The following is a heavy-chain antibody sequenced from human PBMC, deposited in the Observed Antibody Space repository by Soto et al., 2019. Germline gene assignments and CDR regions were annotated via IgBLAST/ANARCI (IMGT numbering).Heavy chain of an antibody. J-gene: IGHJ6*02. D-gene: IGHD3-16*01. Sequence: PSHTLSLTCAXSGNSVSSNSAALNFIKQSPSRGLEWLGRTYYRSKWYNDYAVSVKSRITINPDTSKNQFSLQLNSVTPEDTAVYYCAREGVPGMDVWGQGTTVTVSS. CDR1: GNSVSSNSAA. V-gene: IGHV6-1*01. CDR3: AREGVPGMDV. CDR2: TYYRSKWYN.